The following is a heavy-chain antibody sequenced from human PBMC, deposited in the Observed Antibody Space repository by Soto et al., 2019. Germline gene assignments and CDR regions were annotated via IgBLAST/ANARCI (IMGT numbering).Heavy chain of an antibody. CDR3: ARHSGGNGYYYVDGYFDS. CDR2: IFPSDSEI. CDR1: GYSFSNFW. D-gene: IGHD3-22*01. J-gene: IGHJ4*02. Sequence: PGEPLKICCKGSGYSFSNFWIGWVRQMPGRGLEWMGIIFPSDSEIKYSPSFQGQVTISADTSISTAYLQWDTLKASDSAMYYCARHSGGNGYYYVDGYFDSWGQGTPVTVSS. V-gene: IGHV5-51*01.